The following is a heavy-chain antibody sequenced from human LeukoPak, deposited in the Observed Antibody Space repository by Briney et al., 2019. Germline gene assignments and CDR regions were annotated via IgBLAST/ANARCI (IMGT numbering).Heavy chain of an antibody. V-gene: IGHV4-31*03. CDR3: ARDHYGSGSYYNRNNWFDP. CDR1: GGSISSGGYY. CDR2: IYYSGST. J-gene: IGHJ5*02. D-gene: IGHD3-10*01. Sequence: PSQTLSLTCTVSGGSISSGGYYWSWIRQHPGKGLEWIGYIYYSGSTYYNPSLKSRVTISVDTSKNQFSLKLSSVTAADTAVYYCARDHYGSGSYYNRNNWFDPWGQGTLVTVSS.